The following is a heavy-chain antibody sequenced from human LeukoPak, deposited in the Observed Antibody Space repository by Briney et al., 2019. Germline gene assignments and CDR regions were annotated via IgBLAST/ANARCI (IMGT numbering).Heavy chain of an antibody. J-gene: IGHJ5*02. V-gene: IGHV1-18*01. CDR2: ISAYNGNT. D-gene: IGHD2-2*01. Sequence: ASVKVSCKASGYTFTSHGISWVRQAPGQGLEWMGWISAYNGNTNYAQKLQGRVTMTTDTSTSTAYMELRSLRSDDTAVYYCARRIYCSSTSCILLDPWGQGTLVTVSS. CDR3: ARRIYCSSTSCILLDP. CDR1: GYTFTSHG.